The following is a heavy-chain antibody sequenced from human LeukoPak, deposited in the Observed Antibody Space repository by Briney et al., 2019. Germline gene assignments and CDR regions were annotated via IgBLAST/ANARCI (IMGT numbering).Heavy chain of an antibody. CDR2: IWYDGSNK. V-gene: IGHV3-33*01. D-gene: IGHD6-13*01. Sequence: GRSLRLSCAASGFTFSSYGMHWVRQAPGKGLEWVAVIWYDGSNKYYADSVKGRFTISRDNSKNTLYLQMNSLRAEDTAVYYCARDAVYSSSWQYYWGQGTLVTVSS. CDR1: GFTFSSYG. J-gene: IGHJ4*02. CDR3: ARDAVYSSSWQYY.